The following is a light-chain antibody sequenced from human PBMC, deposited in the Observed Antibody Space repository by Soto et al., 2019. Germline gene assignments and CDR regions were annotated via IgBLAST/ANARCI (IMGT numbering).Light chain of an antibody. CDR3: QQRSNWPPFT. CDR1: QSISNN. CDR2: SAS. J-gene: IGKJ3*01. V-gene: IGKV3-15*01. Sequence: EIVMTQSPATLSVSPGERATLSCRASQSISNNLAWYQQKPGQAPRLLMYSASTRATGIPARFSGSGSGTEFTLTISSLQSEDFAVYYCQQRSNWPPFTFGPGTKVDIK.